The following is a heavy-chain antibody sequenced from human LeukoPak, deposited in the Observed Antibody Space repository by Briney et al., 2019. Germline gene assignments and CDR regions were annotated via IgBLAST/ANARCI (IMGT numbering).Heavy chain of an antibody. CDR3: AKLEATVTIDY. J-gene: IGHJ4*02. V-gene: IGHV3-23*01. CDR1: GFIFSNYA. CDR2: IRSSGSDT. Sequence: GGSLRLSCAASGFIFSNYAMNWVRQAPGKGLEWVSTIRSSGSDTYHADSVKGRFTISRDNSKNTLYLQMNSLRAEDTAVYYCAKLEATVTIDYWGQGTLVTVSS. D-gene: IGHD4-17*01.